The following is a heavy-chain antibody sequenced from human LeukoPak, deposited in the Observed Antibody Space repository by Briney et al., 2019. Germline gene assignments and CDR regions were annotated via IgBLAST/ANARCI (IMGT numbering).Heavy chain of an antibody. CDR2: IYHSGST. J-gene: IGHJ6*02. V-gene: IGHV4-30-2*01. CDR3: AKSPLVGYSFTNLNYYYYYGMDV. Sequence: SETLSLTCAVSGGSISSGGYSWSWIRQPPGKGLEWIGYIYHSGSTYYNPSLKSRVTISVDRSKNQFSLKLSSVTAADTAVYYCAKSPLVGYSFTNLNYYYYYGMDVWGQGTTVTVSS. D-gene: IGHD5-12*01. CDR1: GGSISSGGYS.